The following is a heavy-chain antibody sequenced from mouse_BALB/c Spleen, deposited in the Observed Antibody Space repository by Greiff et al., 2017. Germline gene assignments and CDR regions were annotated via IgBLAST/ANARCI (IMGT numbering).Heavy chain of an antibody. CDR1: GYTFTSYW. CDR2: INPSNGRT. V-gene: IGHV1S81*02. Sequence: QVQLQQPGAELVKPGASVKLSCKASGYTFTSYWMHWVKQRPGQGLEWIGEINPSNGRTNYNEKFKSKATLTVDKSSSTAYMQLSSLTSEDSAVYYCARGWLLPWFAYWGQGTLVTVSA. CDR3: ARGWLLPWFAY. D-gene: IGHD2-3*01. J-gene: IGHJ3*01.